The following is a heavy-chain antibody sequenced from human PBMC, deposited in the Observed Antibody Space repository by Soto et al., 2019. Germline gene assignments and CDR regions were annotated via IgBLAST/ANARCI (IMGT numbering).Heavy chain of an antibody. J-gene: IGHJ5*02. Sequence: GGYLRLCCAASGFTFSSYAMSWVRQAPGLGLEWVSAIRGSGLSTNYADSMKGRFTTSRENSKNTRYLQMNSLRAEDAAVAYFAKDKGWCGVDRYNWFEPWGQGT. CDR3: AKDKGWCGVDRYNWFEP. D-gene: IGHD3-10*01. CDR1: GFTFSSYA. CDR2: IRGSGLST. V-gene: IGHV3-23*01.